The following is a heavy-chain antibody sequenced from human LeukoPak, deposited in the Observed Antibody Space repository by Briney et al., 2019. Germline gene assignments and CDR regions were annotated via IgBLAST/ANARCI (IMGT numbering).Heavy chain of an antibody. V-gene: IGHV3-30*03. CDR3: ARGAAAGIASRPDY. CDR1: GFTFSSYG. Sequence: PGGALRLSCAASGFTFSSYGMHWGRQAPGKGLEWGAVISYDGSNKYYADSVKGRFTISRDNSKNTLYLQMNSLRAEDTAVYYCARGAAAGIASRPDYWGQGTLVTVSS. D-gene: IGHD6-13*01. CDR2: ISYDGSNK. J-gene: IGHJ4*02.